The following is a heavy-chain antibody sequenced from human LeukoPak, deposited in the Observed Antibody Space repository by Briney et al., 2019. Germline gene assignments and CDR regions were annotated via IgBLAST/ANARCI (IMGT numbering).Heavy chain of an antibody. CDR3: ARDRDCSSTSCYYYFDY. Sequence: SVKVSCKASGGTFSSYAISWVRQAPGQGLEWMGRIIPIFGTANYAQKFQGRVTITTDESTSTAYMELSSLRSEDTAVYYCARDRDCSSTSCYYYFDYWGQGTLVTVFS. CDR2: IIPIFGTA. CDR1: GGTFSSYA. D-gene: IGHD2-2*01. V-gene: IGHV1-69*05. J-gene: IGHJ4*02.